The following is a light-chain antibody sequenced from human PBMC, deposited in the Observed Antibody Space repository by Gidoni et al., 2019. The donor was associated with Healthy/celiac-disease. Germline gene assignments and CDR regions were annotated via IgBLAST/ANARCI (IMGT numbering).Light chain of an antibody. V-gene: IGKV1-8*01. CDR1: QGISSY. J-gene: IGKJ1*01. Sequence: AIRMTQSPSSFSASTGDRVTITCRASQGISSYLAWYQQKPGKAPKLLIYAASTLQIGVPSRFCGSGSGTYFTLTISCLQSEDFATYYCQQYYSYPRTFGQXTKVEIK. CDR3: QQYYSYPRT. CDR2: AAS.